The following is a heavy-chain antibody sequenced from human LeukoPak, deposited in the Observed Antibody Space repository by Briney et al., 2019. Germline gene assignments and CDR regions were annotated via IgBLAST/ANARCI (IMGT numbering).Heavy chain of an antibody. CDR3: ARDYFYGLDV. J-gene: IGHJ6*02. V-gene: IGHV3-74*01. Sequence: GGSLRLSCEVSGFTFSSYWIHWVRQAPGKGLVWVSRFSDDEGRTVYADSVKGRFTISKDNAKNTLYLQMNSLRAEDTAVYHCARDYFYGLDVWGQGTTVTVSS. CDR1: GFTFSSYW. CDR2: FSDDEGRT.